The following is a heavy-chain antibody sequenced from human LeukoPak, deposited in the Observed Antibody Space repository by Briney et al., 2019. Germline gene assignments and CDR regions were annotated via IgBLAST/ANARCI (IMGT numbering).Heavy chain of an antibody. V-gene: IGHV3-30*18. CDR1: GFTLSSCG. CDR3: VKEQGSGCYRTADY. Sequence: GGSLRLSCVASGFTLSSCGMHWVRQAPGKGLEWVAVITYDGITTYSDDSVKGRFTISRDTSKSTLHLQMNNLRPEDTAVYFCVKEQGSGCYRTADYWGQGTLVTVSS. D-gene: IGHD3-10*01. CDR2: ITYDGITT. J-gene: IGHJ4*02.